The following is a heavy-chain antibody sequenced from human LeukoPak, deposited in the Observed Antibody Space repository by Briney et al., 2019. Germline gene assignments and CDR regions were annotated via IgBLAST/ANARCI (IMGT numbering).Heavy chain of an antibody. D-gene: IGHD6-19*01. V-gene: IGHV1-69*13. CDR1: GGTFSSYA. CDR3: ARGRIAVAGTEGYYYYGMDV. CDR2: IIPIFGTA. J-gene: IGHJ6*02. Sequence: SVKVSCTASGGTFSSYAISWVRQAPGQGLEWMGGIIPIFGTANYAQKFQGRVTITADESASTAYMELSSLRSEDTAVYYCARGRIAVAGTEGYYYYGMDVWGQGTTVTVSS.